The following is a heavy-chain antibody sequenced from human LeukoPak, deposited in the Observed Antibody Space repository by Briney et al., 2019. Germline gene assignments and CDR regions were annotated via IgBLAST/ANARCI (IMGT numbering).Heavy chain of an antibody. Sequence: PSETLSLTCTVSGDSISTSDSFWGWIRQPPGKGLEWIGSISYNGNTFYNPSLKSRVSMFVDMSKNQFSLKLSSVTAADTAVYYCTRSPLGSTIPPTGDAFDTWGQGTLVTVSS. CDR2: ISYNGNT. V-gene: IGHV4-39*01. CDR3: TRSPLGSTIPPTGDAFDT. CDR1: GDSISTSDSF. D-gene: IGHD1-26*01. J-gene: IGHJ3*02.